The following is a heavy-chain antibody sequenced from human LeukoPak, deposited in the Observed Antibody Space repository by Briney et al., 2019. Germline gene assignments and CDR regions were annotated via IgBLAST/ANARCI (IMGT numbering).Heavy chain of an antibody. V-gene: IGHV5-51*01. CDR3: AMAPCPSGSCYY. D-gene: IGHD2-15*01. Sequence: GESLKISCKGSGYTFSNHWIGWGRQMPGKGLEWMGIIYPGDSDTRYSPSFQGQVTISADKSISTAYLQWSSLKASDTAMYYCAMAPCPSGSCYYWGQGTLVTVSS. CDR1: GYTFSNHW. CDR2: IYPGDSDT. J-gene: IGHJ4*02.